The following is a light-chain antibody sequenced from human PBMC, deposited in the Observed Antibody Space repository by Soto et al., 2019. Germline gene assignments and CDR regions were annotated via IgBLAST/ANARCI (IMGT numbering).Light chain of an antibody. J-gene: IGLJ3*02. CDR3: SSYTTTSTLV. CDR1: SSDVGCYNY. V-gene: IGLV2-14*03. Sequence: QSALTQPASVSGSPGQSITISCTGTSSDVGCYNYVSWYQQHPGKAPKLIISNVGDRPSGVSNRFSGSKSGNTASLTISGLQTEDEADYYCSSYTTTSTLVFGGGTKLTVL. CDR2: NVG.